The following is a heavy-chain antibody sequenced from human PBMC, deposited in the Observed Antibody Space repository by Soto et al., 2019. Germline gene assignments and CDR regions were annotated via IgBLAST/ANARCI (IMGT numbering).Heavy chain of an antibody. CDR1: GGSISSYY. CDR2: IYYSGST. V-gene: IGHV4-59*01. CDR3: ARRYGASFDY. Sequence: SETLSLTCTVSGGSISSYYWSWIRQPPGKGLEWIGYIYYSGSTNYNPSLKSRVTISVDTSKNLFSLKLSSVTAADTAVYYCARRYGASFDYWGQGTLVTVSS. J-gene: IGHJ4*02. D-gene: IGHD4-17*01.